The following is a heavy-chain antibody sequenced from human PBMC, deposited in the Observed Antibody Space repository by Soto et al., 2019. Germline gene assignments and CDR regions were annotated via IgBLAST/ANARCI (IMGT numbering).Heavy chain of an antibody. J-gene: IGHJ4*02. CDR1: GFTFSSYA. V-gene: IGHV3-23*01. D-gene: IGHD2-15*01. Sequence: PGGSLRLSCAASGFTFSSYAMSWVRQAPGKGLEWVSAISGSGGSTYYADSVKGRFTISRDNSKNTLYLQMNSLRAEDTAVYYCAGAATPNTRVSYFDYWGQGTLVTVSS. CDR2: ISGSGGST. CDR3: AGAATPNTRVSYFDY.